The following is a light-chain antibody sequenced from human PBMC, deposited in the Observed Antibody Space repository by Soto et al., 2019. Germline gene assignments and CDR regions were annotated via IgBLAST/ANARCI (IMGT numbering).Light chain of an antibody. CDR2: ATS. Sequence: DIQMTLSQTSLSSYLFDIVTITCRASRTIDNYLNWYQQKPGRAPELLVYATSSLQSGVPSRFTGGGSGTHFTLTISGLQPEDFATYFCQQSYNTPITFGQGTRLEIK. CDR3: QQSYNTPIT. J-gene: IGKJ5*01. CDR1: RTIDNY. V-gene: IGKV1-39*01.